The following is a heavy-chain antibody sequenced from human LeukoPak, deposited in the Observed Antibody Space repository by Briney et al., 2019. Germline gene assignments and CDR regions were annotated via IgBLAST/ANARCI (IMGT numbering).Heavy chain of an antibody. D-gene: IGHD6-13*01. V-gene: IGHV3-23*01. CDR2: FSGSGGIT. CDR1: GFTFSTFA. CDR3: ARDPGGIASYYYYYYMDV. Sequence: PGGSLRLSCAASGFTFSTFAMIWVRQPPGKGLEWVSGFSGSGGITYYADSVKGRFTISRDNSKNTLYLQMNSLRAEDTAVYYCARDPGGIASYYYYYYMDVWGKGTTVTVSS. J-gene: IGHJ6*03.